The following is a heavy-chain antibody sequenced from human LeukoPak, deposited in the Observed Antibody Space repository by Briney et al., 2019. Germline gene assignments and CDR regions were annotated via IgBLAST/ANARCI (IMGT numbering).Heavy chain of an antibody. CDR2: INHSGST. D-gene: IGHD2-21*02. CDR3: ARGGVVTTEEIDY. J-gene: IGHJ4*02. CDR1: GGSFSGYY. Sequence: TSETLSLTCAVYGGSFSGYYWSWIRQPPGKGLEWIGEINHSGSTNYNPSLKSRVTISVDTSENQFSLKLSSVTAADTAVYYCARGGVVTTEEIDYWGQGTLVTVSS. V-gene: IGHV4-34*01.